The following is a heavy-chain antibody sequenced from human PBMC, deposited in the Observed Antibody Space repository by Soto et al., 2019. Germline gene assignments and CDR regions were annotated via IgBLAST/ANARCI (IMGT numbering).Heavy chain of an antibody. J-gene: IGHJ4*02. D-gene: IGHD6-19*01. V-gene: IGHV3-30-3*01. Sequence: QVQLVESGGGVVQPGRSLRLSCAASGFTFSSYAMHWVRQAPGKGLEWVAVISYDGSNKYYADSVKGRFTISRDNSKNTLYLQMNSLRAEDTAVYYCASDGRQWLVSFDYWGQGTLVTVSS. CDR2: ISYDGSNK. CDR1: GFTFSSYA. CDR3: ASDGRQWLVSFDY.